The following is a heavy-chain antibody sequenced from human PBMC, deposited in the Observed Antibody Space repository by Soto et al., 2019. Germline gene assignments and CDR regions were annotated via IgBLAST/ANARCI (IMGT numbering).Heavy chain of an antibody. Sequence: SQTLSLTCDISGDSVSSNSAGWNWIRQTPSRGLEWLGRTYYKSKWYYTYAASVKSRITVSPDTSKNQFSLQLTSVTPEDMAVYYCARRARPDFYYMDVWGKGTTVTVSS. CDR3: ARRARPDFYYMDV. D-gene: IGHD6-6*01. CDR1: GDSVSSNSAG. CDR2: TYYKSKWYY. J-gene: IGHJ6*03. V-gene: IGHV6-1*01.